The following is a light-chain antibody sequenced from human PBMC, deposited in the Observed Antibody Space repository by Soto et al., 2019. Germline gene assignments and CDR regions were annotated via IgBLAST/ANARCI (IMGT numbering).Light chain of an antibody. CDR2: DAS. V-gene: IGKV1-33*01. CDR3: QQYDHLPRT. CDR1: QEISNY. J-gene: IGKJ1*01. Sequence: DIQMIQSPSSLSASVGDRVTITCQASQEISNYLNWYQQKPGKAPKLLIYDASNLEIGVPSRFSGRLSGTDFTFTISILQPEYFATDYCQQYDHLPRTFGRGNKVEIK.